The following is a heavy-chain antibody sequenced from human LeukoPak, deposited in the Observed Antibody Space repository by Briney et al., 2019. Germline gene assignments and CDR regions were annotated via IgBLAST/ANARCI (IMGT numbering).Heavy chain of an antibody. CDR1: VFTFSSYA. CDR2: ISRRGGST. Sequence: GWSLRLSCAASVFTFSSYAMSWVRQAPGEGLEWVSAISRRGGSTYYADYVRGRFTISRDNSKNTLYLQMNSLRVEDTAVYYCAKALEVTAIFDYWGQGTLVTVSS. CDR3: AKALEVTAIFDY. J-gene: IGHJ4*02. V-gene: IGHV3-23*01. D-gene: IGHD2-21*02.